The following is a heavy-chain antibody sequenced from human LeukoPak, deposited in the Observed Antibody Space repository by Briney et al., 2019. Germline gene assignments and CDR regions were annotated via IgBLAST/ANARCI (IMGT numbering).Heavy chain of an antibody. Sequence: ASVKVSCKTSGYIFSGHYIHWIRQAPGQELEWMGWINPKSGSTSYSQKFQGRVIMSRDTSISTAYMEVNGLTLEDTAVYYCARDSRYYYGSGTRYYFDYWGQGTLVTVSS. J-gene: IGHJ4*02. V-gene: IGHV1-2*02. CDR1: GYIFSGHY. CDR2: INPKSGST. CDR3: ARDSRYYYGSGTRYYFDY. D-gene: IGHD3-10*01.